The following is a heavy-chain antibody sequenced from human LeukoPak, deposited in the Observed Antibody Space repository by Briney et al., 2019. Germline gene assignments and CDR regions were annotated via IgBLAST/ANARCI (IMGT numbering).Heavy chain of an antibody. CDR2: FYSGGST. J-gene: IGHJ4*02. V-gene: IGHV4-39*07. D-gene: IGHD3-16*02. CDR1: GDSISGSKYF. CDR3: ATYTPTPPLYDYVWGSYRFKGDYFDY. Sequence: SETLSLTCTVFGDSISGSKYFWGWIRQPPGKGLEWIGNFYSGGSTYYNPSLKRRVAISEDTSGKQFSLRLGSVTAADTAVYYCATYTPTPPLYDYVWGSYRFKGDYFDYWGQGTLVTVSS.